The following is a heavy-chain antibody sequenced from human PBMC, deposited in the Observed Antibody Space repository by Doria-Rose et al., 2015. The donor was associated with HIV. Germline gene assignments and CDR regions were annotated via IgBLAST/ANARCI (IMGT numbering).Heavy chain of an antibody. CDR3: ARIKSSRWYHKYYFDF. CDR1: GVSLSSPGMG. J-gene: IGHJ4*02. Sequence: QVTLKESGPVLVKPTETLTLTCTVSGVSLSSPGMGVSWIRQPPGKALEWLANIFSDDERFYNTSLKSRLTISRGTSKSQAVLTMTDMDPVDTATYYCARIKSSRWYHKYYFDFWGQGTLVIVSA. CDR2: IFSDDER. D-gene: IGHD6-13*01. V-gene: IGHV2-26*01.